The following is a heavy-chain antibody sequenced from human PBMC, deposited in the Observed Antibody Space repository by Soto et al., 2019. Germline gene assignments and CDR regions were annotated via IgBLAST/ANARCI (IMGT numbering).Heavy chain of an antibody. D-gene: IGHD1-26*01. CDR2: ISGSGGST. V-gene: IGHV3-23*01. CDR1: GFTFSSYA. Sequence: QTGGSLRLSCAASGFTFSSYAMSWVRQAPGKGLEWVSAISGSGGSTYYADSVKGRFTISRDNSKNTLYLQMNNLRADDTAVYYCAKDRGGSYGRYGMDVWGQGTTVTVSS. CDR3: AKDRGGSYGRYGMDV. J-gene: IGHJ6*02.